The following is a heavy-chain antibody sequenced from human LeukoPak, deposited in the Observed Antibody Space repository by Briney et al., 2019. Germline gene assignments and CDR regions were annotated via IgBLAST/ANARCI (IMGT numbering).Heavy chain of an antibody. D-gene: IGHD3-22*01. CDR1: GGTFSSDG. Sequence: SVKGSCKASGGTFSSDGISWVRQAPGQGLEWMGKIIPIIGKTNYAQKFQGRVTITAEKSTNTAYMELSSLRSEDTAVYYCARFDSLSEEEYGMDVWGQGTTLTVSS. V-gene: IGHV1-69*04. CDR2: IIPIIGKT. J-gene: IGHJ6*02. CDR3: ARFDSLSEEEYGMDV.